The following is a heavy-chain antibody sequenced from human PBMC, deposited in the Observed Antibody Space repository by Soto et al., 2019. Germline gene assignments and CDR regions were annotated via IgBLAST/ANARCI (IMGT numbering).Heavy chain of an antibody. J-gene: IGHJ4*02. CDR2: TYYSGST. CDR1: GGSISSGDYY. Sequence: QVQLQESGPGLVTPSQTLSLTCTVSGGSISSGDYYWSWIRQPPGKGLEWIGYTYYSGSTYYNPSLKSRVTISVDTSENQFSMKLSSVTAAGTAVYYCAREDRSSWSLAYWVQGTLITVSS. CDR3: AREDRSSWSLAY. D-gene: IGHD6-13*01. V-gene: IGHV4-30-4*01.